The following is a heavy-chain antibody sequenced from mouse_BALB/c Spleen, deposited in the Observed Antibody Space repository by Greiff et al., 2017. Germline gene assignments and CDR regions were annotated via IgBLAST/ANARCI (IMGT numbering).Heavy chain of an antibody. CDR2: ISSGSSTI. Sequence: EVKLMESGGGLVQPGGSRKLSCAASGFTFSSFGMHWVRQAPEKGLEWVAYISSGSSTIYYADTVKGRFTISRDNPKNTLFLQMTSLRSEDTAMYYCARSMITTPYAMDYWGQGTSVTVSS. V-gene: IGHV5-17*02. CDR1: GFTFSSFG. CDR3: ARSMITTPYAMDY. D-gene: IGHD2-4*01. J-gene: IGHJ4*01.